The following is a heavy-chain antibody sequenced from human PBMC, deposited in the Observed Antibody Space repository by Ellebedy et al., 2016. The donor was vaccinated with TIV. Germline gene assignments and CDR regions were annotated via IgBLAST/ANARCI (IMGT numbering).Heavy chain of an antibody. CDR3: ARAGVGGYSSSWYGPTYYYYYGMDV. V-gene: IGHV4-34*01. CDR2: INHSGST. J-gene: IGHJ6*02. Sequence: SETLSLTCAVYGGSFSGYYWSWIRQPPGKGLEWIGEINHSGSTNYNPSLKSRVTVSVDTSKNQFSMKLSSVTAADTAVYYCARAGVGGYSSSWYGPTYYYYYGMDVWGQGTTVTVSS. D-gene: IGHD6-13*01. CDR1: GGSFSGYY.